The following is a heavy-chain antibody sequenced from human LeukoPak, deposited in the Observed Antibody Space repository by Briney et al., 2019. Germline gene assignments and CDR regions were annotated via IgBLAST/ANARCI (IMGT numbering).Heavy chain of an antibody. J-gene: IGHJ4*02. CDR3: ATVIRGKYSSSWDYYFDY. CDR2: FDPEDGET. Sequence: ASVKVSCKVSGYTLTELSMHWVRQAPGKGLEWMGGFDPEDGETIYAQKFQGRVTMTEDTSTDTAYMELSSLRSEDTAVYYCATVIRGKYSSSWDYYFDYWGQGTLVTVSS. V-gene: IGHV1-24*01. CDR1: GYTLTELS. D-gene: IGHD6-13*01.